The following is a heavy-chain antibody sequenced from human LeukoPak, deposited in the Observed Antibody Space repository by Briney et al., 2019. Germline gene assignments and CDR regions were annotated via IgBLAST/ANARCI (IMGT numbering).Heavy chain of an antibody. CDR2: INHSRST. J-gene: IGHJ5*02. CDR1: GGSFSGYY. D-gene: IGHD3-10*01. V-gene: IGHV4-34*01. Sequence: SETLSLTCAVYGGSFSGYYWTWIRQSPGKGLEWIGQINHSRSTNYNPSLKSRVTIFVDTSKKHFSLKLSSVTAADTAVYYCARLRYYGSGSYPMTGNWFDPWGQGTLVSVSS. CDR3: ARLRYYGSGSYPMTGNWFDP.